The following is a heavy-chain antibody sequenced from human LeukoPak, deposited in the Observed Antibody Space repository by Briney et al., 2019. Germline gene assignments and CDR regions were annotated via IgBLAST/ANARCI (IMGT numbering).Heavy chain of an antibody. J-gene: IGHJ4*02. CDR3: ARDVGVRGVMNY. D-gene: IGHD3-10*01. Sequence: ASVKVSCKASGYTFTSYYMHWVRQAPGQGLEWMEIINPSGGSTSYAQKFQGRVTMTRDTSTSTVYMELSSLRSEDTAVYYCARDVGVRGVMNYWGQGTLVTVSS. CDR1: GYTFTSYY. V-gene: IGHV1-46*01. CDR2: INPSGGST.